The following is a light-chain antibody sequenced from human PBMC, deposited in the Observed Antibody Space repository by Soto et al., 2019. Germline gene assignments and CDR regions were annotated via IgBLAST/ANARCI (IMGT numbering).Light chain of an antibody. CDR2: DVN. V-gene: IGLV2-14*01. J-gene: IGLJ2*01. Sequence: QSALTQPASVSGSPGQSVTISCTGTSSDVGGFNYVSWYPQHPGKVPKLVIYDVNDRPSGVSDRVSGSKSGNTASLTISGLQAEDEPDYFCSAYPSDTIHVIFGGGTKLPVL. CDR1: SSDVGGFNY. CDR3: SAYPSDTIHVI.